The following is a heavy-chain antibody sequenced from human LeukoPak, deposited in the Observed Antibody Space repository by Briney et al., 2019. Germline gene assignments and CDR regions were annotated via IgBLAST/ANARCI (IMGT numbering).Heavy chain of an antibody. D-gene: IGHD3-10*01. V-gene: IGHV3-23*01. CDR1: GFTFSICA. CDR3: AKADGSYKTLIDY. CDR2: ISGGGSST. Sequence: PGGSLRLSCAASGFTFSICAMNWVRQAPGKGLEWVSGISGGGSSTYYADSVKGRFTISRDSSKNTVYLQMNSLRAEDTARYYCAKADGSYKTLIDYWGQGTLVTVSS. J-gene: IGHJ4*02.